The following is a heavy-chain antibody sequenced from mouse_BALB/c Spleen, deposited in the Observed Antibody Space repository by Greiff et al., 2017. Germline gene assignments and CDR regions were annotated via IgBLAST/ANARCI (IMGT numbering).Heavy chain of an antibody. CDR2: ISYSGST. V-gene: IGHV3-8*02. D-gene: IGHD2-1*01. Sequence: EVQLQQSGPSLVKPSQTLSLTCSVTGDSITSGYWNWIRKFPGNKLEYMGYISYSGSTYYNPSLKSRISITRDTSKNQYYLQLNSVTTEDTATYYCARRSVYYGNDAMDYWGQGTSVTVSS. CDR1: GDSITSGY. J-gene: IGHJ4*01. CDR3: ARRSVYYGNDAMDY.